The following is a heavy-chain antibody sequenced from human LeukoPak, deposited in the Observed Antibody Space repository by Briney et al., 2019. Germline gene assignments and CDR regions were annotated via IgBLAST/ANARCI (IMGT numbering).Heavy chain of an antibody. CDR1: GGSISSYY. D-gene: IGHD3/OR15-3a*01. J-gene: IGHJ5*02. CDR2: IYYSGST. V-gene: IGHV4-59*01. Sequence: PSETLSLTCTVSGGSISSYYWSWIRQPPGKGLEWIGYIYYSGSTNYNPSLKSRVTISVDTSKNQFSLKLSSVTAADTAVYYCARVDTVPLSRFDPWGQGTLVTVSS. CDR3: ARVDTVPLSRFDP.